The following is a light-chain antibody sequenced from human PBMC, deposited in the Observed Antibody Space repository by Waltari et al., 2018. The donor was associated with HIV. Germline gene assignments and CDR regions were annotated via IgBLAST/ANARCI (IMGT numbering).Light chain of an antibody. J-gene: IGKJ1*01. Sequence: DIVMTQSPDSLAGSLGERATINCKSSQSVLYSSNNKNYLAWYQQKPGQPPKLLIYWASTRESGVPDRFSGSGSGTDFTLTISSLQAEDVAVYYCQRYYSISRTFGQGTKVEIK. V-gene: IGKV4-1*01. CDR2: WAS. CDR3: QRYYSISRT. CDR1: QSVLYSSNNKNY.